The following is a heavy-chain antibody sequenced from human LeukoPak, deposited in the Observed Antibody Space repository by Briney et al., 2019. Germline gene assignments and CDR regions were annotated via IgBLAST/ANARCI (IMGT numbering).Heavy chain of an antibody. D-gene: IGHD2-2*01. CDR1: GYTFTSYG. CDR3: ARSSPDIVVPWYYYMDV. CDR2: ISAYNGNT. J-gene: IGHJ6*03. Sequence: GASVKVSCKASGYTFTSYGISWVRQAPGQGLEWMGWISAYNGNTNYAQKLQGRVTMTTDTSTSTAYMELRSLRSDDTAVYYCARSSPDIVVPWYYYMDVWGKGTTVTVSS. V-gene: IGHV1-18*01.